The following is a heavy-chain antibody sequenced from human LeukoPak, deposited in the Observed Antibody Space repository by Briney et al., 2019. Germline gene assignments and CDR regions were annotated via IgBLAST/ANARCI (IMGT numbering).Heavy chain of an antibody. CDR2: INHSGST. Sequence: PSETLSLTCTVSGGSISSSSYYWGWIRQPPGKGLEWIGEINHSGSTNYNPSLKSRVTISVDTSKNQFSLKLSSVTAADTAVYYCARGYSGSYFPFGYWGQGTLVTVSS. CDR1: GGSISSSSYY. CDR3: ARGYSGSYFPFGY. V-gene: IGHV4-39*07. J-gene: IGHJ4*02. D-gene: IGHD1-26*01.